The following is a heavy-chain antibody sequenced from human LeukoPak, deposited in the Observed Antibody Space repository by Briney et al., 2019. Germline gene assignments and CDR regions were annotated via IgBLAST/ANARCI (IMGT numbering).Heavy chain of an antibody. CDR2: INHSGST. V-gene: IGHV4-34*08. CDR3: ATRGVIVDTAMGSFDY. CDR1: GFTFRSYS. Sequence: GSLRLSCAASGFTFRSYSMHWVRQPPGKGLEWIGEINHSGSTNYNPSLKSRVTISVDTSKNQFSLKLSSVTAADTAVYYCATRGVIVDTAMGSFDYWGQGTLVTVSS. D-gene: IGHD5-18*01. J-gene: IGHJ4*02.